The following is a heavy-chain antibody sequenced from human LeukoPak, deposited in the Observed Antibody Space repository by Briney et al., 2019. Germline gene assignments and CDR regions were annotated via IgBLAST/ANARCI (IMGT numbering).Heavy chain of an antibody. CDR2: ISPSGGST. V-gene: IGHV1-46*01. Sequence: RASVKVSCKAFGYTFTSNYMHWVRQAPGQGPEWMGVISPSGGSTTYAQKFQGRVTLTRDTSTSTAYMELRSLRSDDTAVYYCARAFEYYDFWSGSNPTGYYYYMDVWGKGTTVTVSS. CDR3: ARAFEYYDFWSGSNPTGYYYYMDV. J-gene: IGHJ6*03. D-gene: IGHD3-3*01. CDR1: GYTFTSNY.